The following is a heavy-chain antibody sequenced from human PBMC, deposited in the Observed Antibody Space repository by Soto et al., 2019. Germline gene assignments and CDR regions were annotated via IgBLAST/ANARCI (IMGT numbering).Heavy chain of an antibody. D-gene: IGHD1-26*01. V-gene: IGHV3-23*01. Sequence: SLRLSCAASGFTFNNHAMTWVRQAPGRGLEWVTAVTGSGSNTYYADSVKGRFTISRDNSKNTLYLQMDNLRAEDTAVYYCVKHQGATSQYYMGVWGKGTTVTVSS. CDR3: VKHQGATSQYYMGV. CDR2: VTGSGSNT. J-gene: IGHJ6*03. CDR1: GFTFNNHA.